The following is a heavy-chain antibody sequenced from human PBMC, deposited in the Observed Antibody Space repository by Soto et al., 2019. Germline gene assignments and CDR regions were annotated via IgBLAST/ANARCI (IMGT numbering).Heavy chain of an antibody. J-gene: IGHJ6*04. Sequence: EVQLVESGGGLVQPGGSLRLSCTASGFTFSTYWMHWVRQAPGKGLVWVSQINSDGTSTRYADSVNGRFTISRDNAENTGYLQMNSLRAEDTGVYYCARLAIAAASNVWGEGTTVTVSS. D-gene: IGHD6-13*01. V-gene: IGHV3-74*01. CDR2: INSDGTST. CDR1: GFTFSTYW. CDR3: ARLAIAAASNV.